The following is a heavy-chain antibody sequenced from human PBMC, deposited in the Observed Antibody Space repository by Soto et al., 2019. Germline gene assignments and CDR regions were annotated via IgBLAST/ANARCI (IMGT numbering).Heavy chain of an antibody. CDR3: ARGGGSDILAPRYYGMDV. D-gene: IGHD3-9*01. CDR1: GYTFTGYY. CDR2: INPNSGGT. J-gene: IGHJ6*02. V-gene: IGHV1-2*04. Sequence: QVQLVQSGAEVKKPGASVKVSCKASGYTFTGYYMHWVRQAPGQGLEWMGWINPNSGGTNYAQKFQGWVTMTRDTSISTASMELRRLSSDDTAVYSCARGGGSDILAPRYYGMDVWGQGTTVTVSS.